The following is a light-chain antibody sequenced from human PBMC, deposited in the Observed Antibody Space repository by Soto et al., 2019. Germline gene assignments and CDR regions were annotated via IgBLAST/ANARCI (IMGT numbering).Light chain of an antibody. CDR1: SSDIGSYNL. CDR2: ADS. CDR3: CSYAGSFTLV. Sequence: QSALTQPASVSGSPGQSITISCNGTSSDIGSYNLVSWYQHHPGKAPKVMIYADSKRPSGVSNRCSGSRSGNTASLTISGLQAEDEADYYCCSYAGSFTLVFGGGTKLTVL. J-gene: IGLJ2*01. V-gene: IGLV2-23*01.